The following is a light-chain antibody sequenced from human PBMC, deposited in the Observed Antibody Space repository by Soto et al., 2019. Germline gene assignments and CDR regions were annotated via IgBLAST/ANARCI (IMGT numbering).Light chain of an antibody. CDR3: QQSDSTPRT. V-gene: IGKV1-39*01. Sequence: DIQMTQSPSTLSASLADRVTITCRASQTISTWMAWYQQKPGKVPKLLIYAASSLQSGVPSRFSGSGSGTDFTLTISSLQPEDFATYYCQQSDSTPRTFGQGTKVDIK. J-gene: IGKJ1*01. CDR2: AAS. CDR1: QTISTW.